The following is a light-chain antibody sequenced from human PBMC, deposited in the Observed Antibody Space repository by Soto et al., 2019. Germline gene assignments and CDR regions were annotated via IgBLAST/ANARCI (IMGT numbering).Light chain of an antibody. V-gene: IGLV2-14*01. CDR1: RSDVGGYNS. CDR2: DAT. Sequence: QSLQTQPASVSGSPGQSITISCTGTRSDVGGYNSVSWYRQDPGKAPKLMIYDATNRPSGVSNRFSGSKSGNPASLTISGLQAEDEADYYCSSFTSSITYVFGTGTKVTVL. J-gene: IGLJ1*01. CDR3: SSFTSSITYV.